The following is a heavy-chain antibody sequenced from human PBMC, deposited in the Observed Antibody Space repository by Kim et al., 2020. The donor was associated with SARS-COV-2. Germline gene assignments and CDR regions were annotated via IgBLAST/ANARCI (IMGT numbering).Heavy chain of an antibody. CDR3: ARSSLVGATFMKYFQH. J-gene: IGHJ1*01. CDR2: IYYSGST. V-gene: IGHV4-39*01. Sequence: SETLSLTCTVSGGSISSSSYYWGWIRQPPGKGLEWIGSIYYSGSTYYNPSLKSRVTISVDTSKNQFSLKLSSVTAADTAVYYCARSSLVGATFMKYFQHWGQGTLVTVSS. D-gene: IGHD1-26*01. CDR1: GGSISSSSYY.